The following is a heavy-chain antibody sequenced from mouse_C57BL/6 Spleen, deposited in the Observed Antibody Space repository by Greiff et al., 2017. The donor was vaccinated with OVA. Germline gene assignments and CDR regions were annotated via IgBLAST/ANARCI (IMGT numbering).Heavy chain of an antibody. CDR1: GFPFSDYG. D-gene: IGHD1-1*01. J-gene: IGHJ4*01. CDR2: ISSGSSTI. Sequence: DVMLVESGGGLVKPGGSLKLSCAASGFPFSDYGMHWVRQAPEKGLAWVAYISSGSSTIYYADTVKGRFTISRDNAKNPLFLQMTSLRSEDTAMYYGARPSSPYYAMDYGGQGTSVTVSS. CDR3: ARPSSPYYAMDY. V-gene: IGHV5-17*01.